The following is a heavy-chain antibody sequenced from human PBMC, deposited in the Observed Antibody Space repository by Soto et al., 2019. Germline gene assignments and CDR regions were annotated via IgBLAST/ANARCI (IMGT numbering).Heavy chain of an antibody. J-gene: IGHJ4*02. CDR1: GFTFRTYA. CDR3: ARDSETNGYSYDYFDY. Sequence: QVQLVESGGGVVQPGRSLKLSCAASGFTFRTYAMHWVRQAPGKGLEWVAVISYDGSNTYYADSVKGRFTISRDSSKNTLYPQMNSLRTEDSAVYYCARDSETNGYSYDYFDYWGQGTLVTVSS. D-gene: IGHD5-18*01. V-gene: IGHV3-30*04. CDR2: ISYDGSNT.